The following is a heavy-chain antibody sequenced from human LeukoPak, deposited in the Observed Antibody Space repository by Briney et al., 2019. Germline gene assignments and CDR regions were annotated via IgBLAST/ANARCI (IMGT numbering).Heavy chain of an antibody. CDR3: ARKSGGVVPFDY. V-gene: IGHV4-59*01. D-gene: IGHD3-3*01. CDR2: IYYSGST. Sequence: SETLSLTCTVSGGSISSYYWSWIRQPPGKGLEWIGYIYYSGSTNYNPSLKSRVTISVDTSKNQFSLKLSSVTAADAAVYYCARKSGGVVPFDYWGQGTLVTVSP. CDR1: GGSISSYY. J-gene: IGHJ4*02.